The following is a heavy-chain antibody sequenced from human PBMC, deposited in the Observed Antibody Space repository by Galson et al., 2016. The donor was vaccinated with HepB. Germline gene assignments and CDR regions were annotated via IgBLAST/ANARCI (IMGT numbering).Heavy chain of an antibody. J-gene: IGHJ4*02. Sequence: SETLSLTCNVSGGSISGYYWSWIRQPPGKGLDWIGYISNSGTTNYNPSLKSRVTKSRDTSQNHFSLKMDSVTAADTAVYYCARGPLLYDDSGYHLVPLDDWGKGTLVTFSS. CDR2: ISNSGTT. D-gene: IGHD3-22*01. CDR1: GGSISGYY. CDR3: ARGPLLYDDSGYHLVPLDD. V-gene: IGHV4-59*01.